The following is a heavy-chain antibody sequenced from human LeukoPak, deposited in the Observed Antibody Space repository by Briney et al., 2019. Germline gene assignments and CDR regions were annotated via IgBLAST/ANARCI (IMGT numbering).Heavy chain of an antibody. CDR3: ARAERSDTSGWHLGY. D-gene: IGHD6-19*01. V-gene: IGHV4-59*01. CDR1: GGSISTYY. J-gene: IGHJ4*02. Sequence: SETLSLTCTVSGGSISTYYWSWIRQPPGKGLEWIGFIYHSGITNYNPSLKSRVTISVDTSKNQFSLNLSSVTAADTAVYYCARAERSDTSGWHLGYWGQGTLVTVSS. CDR2: IYHSGIT.